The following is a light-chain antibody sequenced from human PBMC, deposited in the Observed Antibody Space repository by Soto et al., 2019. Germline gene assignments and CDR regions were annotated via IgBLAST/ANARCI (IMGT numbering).Light chain of an antibody. CDR1: QSFGSY. J-gene: IGKJ4*01. Sequence: EIVLTQSPATLSLSPGERATLSCRASQSFGSYFSWYQQKPGQAPRLLIYDAFNRATGIPARFSGSGSGTDFAITISIPEPEDFAVYFCQQRSSWPLPFGGGTMVAIK. CDR2: DAF. CDR3: QQRSSWPLP. V-gene: IGKV3-11*01.